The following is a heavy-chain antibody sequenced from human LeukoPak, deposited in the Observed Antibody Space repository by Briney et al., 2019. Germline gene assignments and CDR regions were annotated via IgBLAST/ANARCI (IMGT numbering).Heavy chain of an antibody. D-gene: IGHD1-26*01. J-gene: IGHJ4*02. CDR2: IIPKFDMT. Sequence: SVKVSCKASGDTFSSYAIDWVRQAPGQGLEWMGGIIPKFDMTSYAEEFQDRITITADESTSTAYMELSSLRSDDTAVYYCARIVTHDDHGDHWGQGTLVTVSS. V-gene: IGHV1-69*13. CDR1: GDTFSSYA. CDR3: ARIVTHDDHGDH.